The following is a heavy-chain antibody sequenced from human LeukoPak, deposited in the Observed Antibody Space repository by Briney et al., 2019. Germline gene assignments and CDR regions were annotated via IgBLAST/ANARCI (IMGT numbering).Heavy chain of an antibody. J-gene: IGHJ4*02. Sequence: QPGGSLRLSCAASGFTFSSYGMHWVRQAPGKGLEWVAFIRYDGSNKYYADSVKGRFTISRDNAKNSLYLQMNSLRAEDTAVYYCARRYCSGGSCKDYWGQGTLVTVSS. V-gene: IGHV3-30*02. CDR2: IRYDGSNK. CDR1: GFTFSSYG. CDR3: ARRYCSGGSCKDY. D-gene: IGHD2-15*01.